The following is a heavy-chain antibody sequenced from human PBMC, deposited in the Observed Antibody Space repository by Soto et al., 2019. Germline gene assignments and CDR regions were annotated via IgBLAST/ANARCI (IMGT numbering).Heavy chain of an antibody. CDR2: IIPIFRTP. J-gene: IGHJ6*02. Sequence: QVQLVQSGAEVKKPGSSVKVSCKAPGDTFSSFAISWVRQAPGQGLEWMGGIIPIFRTPDYAQKFQGRVTITAGASPTTAYMALRRLTAEDTAVYYCASDKHRLQVGGNYFSALDVWGQWTTVIVSS. CDR3: ASDKHRLQVGGNYFSALDV. V-gene: IGHV1-69*12. CDR1: GDTFSSFA. D-gene: IGHD6-25*01.